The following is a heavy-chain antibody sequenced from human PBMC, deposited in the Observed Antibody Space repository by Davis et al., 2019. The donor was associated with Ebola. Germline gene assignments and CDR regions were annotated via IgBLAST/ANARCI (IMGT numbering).Heavy chain of an antibody. CDR3: ARGDFYYGVDV. CDR2: ISTSDTA. V-gene: IGHV3-53*01. Sequence: GESLKISCAASGFNVSSNYMSWVRQAPGKGLEWVSVISTSDTAYYANSVKGRFTISRDNFTNTLYLQMNSLGAEDAAVYYCARGDFYYGVDVWGQGTTVTVSS. J-gene: IGHJ6*02. CDR1: GFNVSSNY.